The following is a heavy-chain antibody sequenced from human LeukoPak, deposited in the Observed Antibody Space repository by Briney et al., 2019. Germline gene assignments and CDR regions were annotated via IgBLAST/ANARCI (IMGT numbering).Heavy chain of an antibody. V-gene: IGHV3-21*01. D-gene: IGHD2-2*01. CDR3: ASGYCSSTSCYPA. CDR2: ISSSNSYI. J-gene: IGHJ5*02. CDR1: GFTFSSYS. Sequence: PGGSLRLSCAASGFTFSSYSMNWVRQAPGKGLEWVSSISSSNSYIYYADSVKGRFTISRDNAKNSLYLQMNSLRAEDTAVYYCASGYCSSTSCYPAWGQGTLVTVSS.